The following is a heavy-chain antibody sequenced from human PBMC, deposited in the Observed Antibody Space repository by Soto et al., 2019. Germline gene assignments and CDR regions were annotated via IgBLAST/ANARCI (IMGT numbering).Heavy chain of an antibody. CDR2: IIPIFGTA. D-gene: IGHD6-13*01. CDR1: GGTFSSYA. V-gene: IGHV1-69*01. Sequence: QVQLVQSVAEVKKPGSSVKVSCKASGGTFSSYAISWVRQAPGQGLQWMGGIIPIFGTANYAQKFQGRVTITADESTSTAYMELSSLRSEDTAVYDCARDKGAAEPFDYWGQGTLVTVSS. J-gene: IGHJ4*02. CDR3: ARDKGAAEPFDY.